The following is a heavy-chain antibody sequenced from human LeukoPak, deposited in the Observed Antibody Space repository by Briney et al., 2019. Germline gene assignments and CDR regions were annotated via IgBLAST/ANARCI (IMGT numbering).Heavy chain of an antibody. Sequence: SETLSLTCTVSGASFSNNFWGWIRQPPGKGLEWIGYIFYGGSNSYNPSLKNRVTISADTSKIQFSLRLNSVTAADTAVYYCARGVNYHSSGFFLPDFDSWGQGTLVTVSS. D-gene: IGHD3-22*01. V-gene: IGHV4-59*01. CDR1: GASFSNNF. J-gene: IGHJ4*02. CDR3: ARGVNYHSSGFFLPDFDS. CDR2: IFYGGSN.